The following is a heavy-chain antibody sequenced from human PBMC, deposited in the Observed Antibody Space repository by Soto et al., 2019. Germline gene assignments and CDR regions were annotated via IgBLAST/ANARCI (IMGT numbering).Heavy chain of an antibody. CDR2: ISATGGST. D-gene: IGHD3-16*02. Sequence: GGSLRLSCSGSVFTFASYVMTWFRQAPGKGLEWVSSISATGGSTYYAGSVKGRFTISRDNSKNTLYLQMNSLRAEDTAIYYCANAEHPRRSIGFDYWGQGTLVT. J-gene: IGHJ4*02. CDR1: VFTFASYV. V-gene: IGHV3-23*01. CDR3: ANAEHPRRSIGFDY.